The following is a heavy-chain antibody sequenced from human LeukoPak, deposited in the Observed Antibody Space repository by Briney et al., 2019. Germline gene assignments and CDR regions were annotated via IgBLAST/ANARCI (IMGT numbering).Heavy chain of an antibody. CDR1: GFTFSSYA. V-gene: IGHV3-30-3*01. J-gene: IGHJ4*02. CDR2: ISYDGSNK. CDR3: ARSTYYYDSSGYSFPKYYCDY. D-gene: IGHD3-22*01. Sequence: GGSLRLSCAASGFTFSSYAMHWVRQAPGKGLEWVAVISYDGSNKYYADSVKGRFTISRDNSKNTLYLQMNSLRAEDTAVYYCARSTYYYDSSGYSFPKYYCDYWGQGTLVTVSS.